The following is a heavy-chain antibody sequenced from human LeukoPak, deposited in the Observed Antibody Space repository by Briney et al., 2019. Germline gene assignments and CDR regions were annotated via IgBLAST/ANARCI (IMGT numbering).Heavy chain of an antibody. CDR2: INPSGSSA. D-gene: IGHD1-26*01. J-gene: IGHJ5*02. CDR1: GYSFTSYY. Sequence: ASVKVSCKASGYSFTSYYMHWVRQAPGQGLEWMGLINPSGSSATYAQKFQGRVTMTRDMFMSTDYMELTSLTSDDTAVYYCARDNSVGETAWWFDPWGQGTLVTVSS. V-gene: IGHV1-46*01. CDR3: ARDNSVGETAWWFDP.